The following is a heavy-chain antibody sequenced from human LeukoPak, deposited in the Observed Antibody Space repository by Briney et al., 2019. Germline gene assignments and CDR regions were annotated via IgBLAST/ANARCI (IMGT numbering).Heavy chain of an antibody. D-gene: IGHD6-19*01. V-gene: IGHV4-34*01. J-gene: IGHJ6*02. CDR3: ARGPYSSGWSNYYYGMDV. CDR1: GGSFSGYY. CDR2: INHSGST. Sequence: SETLSLTCAVYGGSFSGYYWSSIRQPPGKGLEWIGEINHSGSTNYNPSLKSRVTISVDTSKNQFSLKLSSVTAADTAVYYCARGPYSSGWSNYYYGMDVWGQGTTVTVSS.